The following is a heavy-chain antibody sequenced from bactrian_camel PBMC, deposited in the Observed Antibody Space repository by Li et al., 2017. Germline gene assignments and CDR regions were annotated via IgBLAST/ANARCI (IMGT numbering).Heavy chain of an antibody. CDR2: IDATEST. V-gene: IGHV3S9*01. Sequence: HVQLVESGGGSVQTGGSLRLSCSASGYTFSRYCMGWFRFDPGKEREEVASIDATESTYYSEAVKGRFILSRDNAKNVFYLQMNNLKPEDTGMYYCTIRELQTYSGYPKNCVSALRAGFNYRGQGTQVTVS. CDR1: GYTFSRYC. D-gene: IGHD4*01. J-gene: IGHJ4*01. CDR3: TIRELQTYSGYPKNCVSALRAGFNY.